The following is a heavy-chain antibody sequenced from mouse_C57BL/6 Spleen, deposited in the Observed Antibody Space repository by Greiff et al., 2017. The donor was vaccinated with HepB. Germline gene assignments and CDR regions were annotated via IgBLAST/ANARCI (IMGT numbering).Heavy chain of an antibody. Sequence: QVQLQQSGAELVKPGASVKISCKASGYAFSSYWMNWVKQRPGKGLEWIGQIYPGDGDTNYNGKFKGKATLTADKSSSTAYMQLSSLTSEDSAVYFCARSGLRQYYFDYWGQGTTLTVSS. CDR3: ARSGLRQYYFDY. V-gene: IGHV1-80*01. J-gene: IGHJ2*01. CDR1: GYAFSSYW. D-gene: IGHD1-1*01. CDR2: IYPGDGDT.